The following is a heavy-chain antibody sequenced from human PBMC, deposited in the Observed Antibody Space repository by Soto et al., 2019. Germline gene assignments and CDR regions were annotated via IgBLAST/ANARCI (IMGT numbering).Heavy chain of an antibody. CDR2: AYYRSRWYN. Sequence: SQTLSLTCAISGDSVSSNSAAWNCIRQSPSRGLEWLGRAYYRSRWYNDYAVSVKSRITINPDTAKNQISLQVNSVAPEDTAVYYCARESAGTYYFDYWGQGTMVTVSS. CDR1: GDSVSSNSAA. J-gene: IGHJ4*02. V-gene: IGHV6-1*01. D-gene: IGHD6-19*01. CDR3: ARESAGTYYFDY.